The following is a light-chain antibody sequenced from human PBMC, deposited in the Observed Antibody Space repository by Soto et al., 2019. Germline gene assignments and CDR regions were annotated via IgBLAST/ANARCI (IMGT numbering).Light chain of an antibody. CDR2: AAS. V-gene: IGKV1-39*01. Sequence: IRMTQYPSSLSPSTGDRVTITCRASQSISSYLNWYQQKPGKAPKLLIYAASSLQSGVPSRFSGSGSGTDFTLTISSLQPEDFATYYCQQSYSTPPAFGQGTKVDIK. CDR3: QQSYSTPPA. J-gene: IGKJ1*01. CDR1: QSISSY.